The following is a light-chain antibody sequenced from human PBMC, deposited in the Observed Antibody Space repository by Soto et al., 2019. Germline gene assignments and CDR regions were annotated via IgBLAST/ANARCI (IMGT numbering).Light chain of an antibody. J-gene: IGKJ4*01. CDR3: QQRNSWPLT. CDR2: DTS. V-gene: IGKV3D-20*02. CDR1: QSVSNNY. Sequence: EIVLTQSPGTLSLSPGERATLSCRAIQSVSNNYLAWYQQKPGQAPKLLISDTSNRATGIPDRFSGSGSGTDFTLTISSLEPEDFAVYYCQQRNSWPLTFGGGTKVDIK.